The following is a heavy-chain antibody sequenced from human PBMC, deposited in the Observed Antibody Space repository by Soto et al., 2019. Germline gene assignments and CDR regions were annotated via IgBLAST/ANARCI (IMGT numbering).Heavy chain of an antibody. J-gene: IGHJ6*02. CDR2: IKSKADGGTT. V-gene: IGHV3-15*07. CDR1: GFTFSNAW. Sequence: EVPLVESGGGLVKPGGSLRLSCAASGFTFSNAWMNWVRQAPGKGLEWVGRIKSKADGGTTDYGAPVKGRFTISRDDSKNTLYLQLNSLTTEDTAVYYCTTLGHYYDSSPLDVWGQGTTVTVSS. D-gene: IGHD3-22*01. CDR3: TTLGHYYDSSPLDV.